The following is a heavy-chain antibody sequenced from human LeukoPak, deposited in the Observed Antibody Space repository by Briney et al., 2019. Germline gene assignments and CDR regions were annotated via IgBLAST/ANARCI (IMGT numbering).Heavy chain of an antibody. CDR3: ARCILGAGTYYFDY. J-gene: IGHJ4*02. CDR1: GGSISSYY. D-gene: IGHD1-1*01. CDR2: ISYSGST. Sequence: SETLSLTCTVSGGSISSYYWGWIRQPPGKGLEWIGSISYSGSTYYNPSLKSRVTISVDTSKNQFSLKLSSVTAADTAVYYCARCILGAGTYYFDYWGQGTLVTVSS. V-gene: IGHV4-39*01.